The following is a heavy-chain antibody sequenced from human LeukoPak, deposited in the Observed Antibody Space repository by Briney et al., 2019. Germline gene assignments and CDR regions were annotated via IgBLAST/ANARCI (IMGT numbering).Heavy chain of an antibody. Sequence: GGSLRLSCAASGFTLSSYTMNWVRQAPGKGLEWVSSISSSSSYIYYADSVKGRFTISRDNAKNSLYLQMNSLRAEDTAVYYCARHIITSSWSPLDYWGQGTLVTVSS. J-gene: IGHJ4*02. D-gene: IGHD6-13*01. V-gene: IGHV3-21*01. CDR3: ARHIITSSWSPLDY. CDR2: ISSSSSYI. CDR1: GFTLSSYT.